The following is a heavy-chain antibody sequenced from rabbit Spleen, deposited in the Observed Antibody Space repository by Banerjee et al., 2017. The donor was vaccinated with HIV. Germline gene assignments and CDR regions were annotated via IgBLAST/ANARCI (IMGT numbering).Heavy chain of an antibody. CDR2: IYTGNGKT. Sequence: QEQLVESGGGLVQPGGSLKLSCKASAFDFSNGGVSWVRQAPGKGLEWIACIYTGNGKTYYASWAKGRFPISRTSSTTVALEMTSLTGADTATYFCARGDSGGVYYDLWGPGTLVTVS. CDR1: AFDFSNGG. CDR3: ARGDSGGVYYDL. D-gene: IGHD8-1*01. J-gene: IGHJ6*01. V-gene: IGHV1S45*01.